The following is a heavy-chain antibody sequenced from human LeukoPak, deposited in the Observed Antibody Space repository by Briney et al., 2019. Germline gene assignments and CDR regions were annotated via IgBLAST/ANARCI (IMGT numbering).Heavy chain of an antibody. CDR3: ARGFFPGHDFWSGYNYFDY. CDR1: GYTFTSYD. V-gene: IGHV1-8*01. D-gene: IGHD3-3*01. CDR2: MNPNSGNT. Sequence: ASVKVSCKASGYTFTSYDINWVRQATGQGPEWMGWMNPNSGNTGYAQKFQDRVTMIRNTSISTAYMELSSLRSEDTAVYYCARGFFPGHDFWSGYNYFDYWGQGTLVTVSS. J-gene: IGHJ4*02.